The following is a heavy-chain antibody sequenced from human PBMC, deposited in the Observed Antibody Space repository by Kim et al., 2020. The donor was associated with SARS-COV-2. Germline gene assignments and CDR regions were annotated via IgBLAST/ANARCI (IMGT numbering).Heavy chain of an antibody. Sequence: SETLSLICTVSGGSISSYYWSWIRQPPGKGLEWIVYIYYSGSTNYNPSLKSRVTISVDTSKNQFSLKLSSVTAADTAVYYCARARGSSWYDPLYYYYGLVVWGQGTTGTVS. V-gene: IGHV4-59*01. D-gene: IGHD6-13*01. CDR3: ARARGSSWYDPLYYYYGLVV. J-gene: IGHJ6*02. CDR1: GGSISSYY. CDR2: IYYSGST.